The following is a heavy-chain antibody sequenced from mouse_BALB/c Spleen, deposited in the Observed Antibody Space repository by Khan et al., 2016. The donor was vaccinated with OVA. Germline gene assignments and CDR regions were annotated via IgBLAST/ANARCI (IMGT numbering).Heavy chain of an antibody. D-gene: IGHD2-3*01. CDR3: TGDGYSPWFVY. CDR1: GFNIKDYY. CDR2: IDPENGNT. J-gene: IGHJ3*01. V-gene: IGHV14-1*02. Sequence: VQLKESGAELVRPGALVKLSCKASGFNIKDYYIHWVKQRPEQGLEWIGWIDPENGNTIYDPKFQGKATITADTSSNTAYLQLSSLTSEDTAVYYCTGDGYSPWFVYGGQGTLVTVSA.